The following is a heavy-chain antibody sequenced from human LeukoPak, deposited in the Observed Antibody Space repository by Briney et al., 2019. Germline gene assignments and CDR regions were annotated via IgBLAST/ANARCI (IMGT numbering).Heavy chain of an antibody. CDR3: AKAEGSGNQPFDY. V-gene: IGHV3-23*01. CDR2: ISGGGGTT. CDR1: GFTFSSYA. D-gene: IGHD3-10*01. Sequence: PGRSLRLSCAASGFTFSSYAMHWVRQAPGKGLEWVSCISGGGGTTYDADSVKGRFTVSRDNSKNMLYLQMHSLRAEDTAVYYCAKAEGSGNQPFDYWGQGTLATVSS. J-gene: IGHJ4*02.